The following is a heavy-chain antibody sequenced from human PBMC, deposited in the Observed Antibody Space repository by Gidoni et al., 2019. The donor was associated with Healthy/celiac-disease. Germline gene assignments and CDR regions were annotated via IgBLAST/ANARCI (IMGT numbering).Heavy chain of an antibody. CDR1: GGTFSSYA. J-gene: IGHJ4*02. CDR2: IIPICGTA. V-gene: IGHV1-69*06. Sequence: QVQLVQSGAEVKKPGSSVKVSCKASGGTFSSYAISWVRQAPGQGLEWMGGIIPICGTANYAQKFQGRVTITADKSTSTAYMELSSLRSEDTAVYYCASSYYDSSGYYPSHDYYFDYWGQGTLVTVSS. D-gene: IGHD3-22*01. CDR3: ASSYYDSSGYYPSHDYYFDY.